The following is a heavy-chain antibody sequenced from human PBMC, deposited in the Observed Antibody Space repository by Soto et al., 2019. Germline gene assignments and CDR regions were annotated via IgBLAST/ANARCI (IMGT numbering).Heavy chain of an antibody. V-gene: IGHV4-31*03. CDR2: IYYSGST. CDR1: GGSISSGGYY. CDR3: ARGPRFLEWLPTDY. D-gene: IGHD3-3*01. J-gene: IGHJ4*02. Sequence: SATLSLTCTVSGGSISSGGYYWSWIRQHPGKGLEWIGYIYYSGSTYYNPSLKSRVTISVDTSKNQFSLKLSSVTAADTAVYYCARGPRFLEWLPTDYWGQGTLVTVSS.